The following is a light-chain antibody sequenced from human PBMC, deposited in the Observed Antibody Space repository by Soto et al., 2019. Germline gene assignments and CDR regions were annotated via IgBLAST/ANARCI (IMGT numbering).Light chain of an antibody. CDR2: DNH. Sequence: QSVLTQPPSVSAAPGQRVTIFCSGSSSTIGANYVSWYQQLPGTAPILLIYDNHHRPSGIPDRFSGSKSGTSATLVITGLQTGDEADYYCGTWDSNLNNGVVFGGGTKVTVL. V-gene: IGLV1-51*01. CDR3: GTWDSNLNNGVV. CDR1: SSTIGANY. J-gene: IGLJ2*01.